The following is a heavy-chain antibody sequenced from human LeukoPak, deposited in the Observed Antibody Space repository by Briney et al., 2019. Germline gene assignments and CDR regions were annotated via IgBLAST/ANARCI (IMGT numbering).Heavy chain of an antibody. V-gene: IGHV4-59*01. J-gene: IGHJ4*02. CDR3: ARGFLSVAGTLDH. Sequence: SETLSLTCTVSGGSISGYHWSWIRQPPGKGLEWIGYIYYNGGTNYKPSLKSRATMSADTSKNQFSLKLNSVTAADSAVYYCARGFLSVAGTLDHWGQGTLVTVSS. CDR1: GGSISGYH. D-gene: IGHD6-19*01. CDR2: IYYNGGT.